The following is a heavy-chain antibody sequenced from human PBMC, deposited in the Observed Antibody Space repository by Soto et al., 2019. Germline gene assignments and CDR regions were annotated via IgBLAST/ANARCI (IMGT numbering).Heavy chain of an antibody. CDR3: ARFYYDSSGYLPSPYYYYYGMDV. V-gene: IGHV3-9*01. J-gene: IGHJ6*02. Sequence: PGGSLRLSCAASGFSFHEYAMHWVRQAPGKGLEWVSGISYDSGAIGYADSVKGRFTISRDNAKNSLYLQMNSLRAEDTAVYYCARFYYDSSGYLPSPYYYYYGMDVWGQGTTVTVSS. D-gene: IGHD3-22*01. CDR1: GFSFHEYA. CDR2: ISYDSGAI.